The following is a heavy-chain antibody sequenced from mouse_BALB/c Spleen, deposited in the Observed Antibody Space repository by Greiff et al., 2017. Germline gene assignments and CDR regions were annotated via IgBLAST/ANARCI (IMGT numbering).Heavy chain of an antibody. V-gene: IGHV3-2*02. CDR3: ARGLTRGAMDY. CDR1: GYSITSDYA. D-gene: IGHD3-1*01. J-gene: IGHJ4*01. CDR2: ISYSGST. Sequence: EVQLQESGPGLVKPSQSLSLTCTVTGYSITSDYAWNWIRQFPGNKLEWMGYISYSGSTSYNPSLKSQISITRDTSKNQFFLQLNSVTTEDTATYYCARGLTRGAMDYWGQGTSVTVSS.